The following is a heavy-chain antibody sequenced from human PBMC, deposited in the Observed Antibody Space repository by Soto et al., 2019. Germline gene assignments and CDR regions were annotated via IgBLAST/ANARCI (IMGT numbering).Heavy chain of an antibody. D-gene: IGHD1-26*01. CDR2: IIPVFGAT. J-gene: IGHJ4*02. CDR1: GGTFSTYA. V-gene: IGHV1-69*01. CDR3: ARGEGYSGTLYAGCDF. Sequence: QVHLVQSGAEVRKPGSSVKVSCKASGGTFSTYAFSWVRQAPGQGLEWVGGIIPVFGATFYAQKFQGRVTVTADESTTTVYMELSSLRSEDTGLYYCARGEGYSGTLYAGCDFWGQGTQITVSS.